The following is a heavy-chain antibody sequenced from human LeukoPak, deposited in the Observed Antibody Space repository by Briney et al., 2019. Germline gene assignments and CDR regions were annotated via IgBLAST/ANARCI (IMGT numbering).Heavy chain of an antibody. V-gene: IGHV4-4*09. CDR3: ARLGPYGDDTYYMDV. D-gene: IGHD4-17*01. J-gene: IGHJ6*03. CDR2: MSSSGST. CDR1: GGSISRYY. Sequence: SETLSLTCTVPGGSISRYYWSWIRQPPGKGLEWIGYMSSSGSTNYNPSLKSRVSISVDTSKNQFSLKLSSVTAAGTAVYYCARLGPYGDDTYYMDVWAKGPRSPSP.